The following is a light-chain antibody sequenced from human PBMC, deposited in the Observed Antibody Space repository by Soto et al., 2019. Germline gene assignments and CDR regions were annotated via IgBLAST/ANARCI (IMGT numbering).Light chain of an antibody. CDR1: QGIGNY. Sequence: DIQMTQSPSAMSASVGARVTITCWASQGIGNYLAWFQQKPGNVPKRLIYNASCLQNGVPSRFSGSGSGTEFTLTISSLQPEDFATYYCLQHNTCPWTFGQGTKVDIK. CDR3: LQHNTCPWT. J-gene: IGKJ1*01. CDR2: NAS. V-gene: IGKV1-17*03.